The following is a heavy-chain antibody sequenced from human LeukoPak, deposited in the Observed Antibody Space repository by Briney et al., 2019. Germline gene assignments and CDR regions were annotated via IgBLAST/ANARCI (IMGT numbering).Heavy chain of an antibody. CDR1: GYSISSGYY. J-gene: IGHJ4*02. Sequence: SETLSLTCTVSGYSISSGYYWGWIRQPPGKGLEWIGEINHSGTTNYNPSLKSRVTISVDTSKNQFSLKLSSVTAADTAVYYCAITRFTTGLFDYWGQGTLVTVSS. CDR3: AITRFTTGLFDY. V-gene: IGHV4-38-2*02. CDR2: INHSGTT. D-gene: IGHD3-22*01.